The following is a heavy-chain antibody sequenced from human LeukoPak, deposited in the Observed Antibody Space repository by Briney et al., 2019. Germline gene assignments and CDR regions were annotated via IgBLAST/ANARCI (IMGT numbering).Heavy chain of an antibody. D-gene: IGHD2-15*01. J-gene: IGHJ4*02. CDR1: GFTFSDYT. CDR3: AXLVXAXXRFDY. Sequence: GGSLRLSCATSGFTFSDYTMNWVRQAPGKGLEWVSSISSSSSYIYYADSVKGRFTISRDNAKNSLYLQMNSLRAEDTAVYYCAXLVXAXXRFDYWGQGALVTVSS. CDR2: ISSSSSYI. V-gene: IGHV3-21*01.